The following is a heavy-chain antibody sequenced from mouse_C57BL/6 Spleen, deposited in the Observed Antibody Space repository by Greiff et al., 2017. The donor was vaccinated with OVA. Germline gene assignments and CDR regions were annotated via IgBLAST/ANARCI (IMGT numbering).Heavy chain of an antibody. CDR2: IDPENGDT. J-gene: IGHJ4*01. CDR1: GFNIKDDY. CDR3: TKNLYAMDY. Sequence: VQLKESGAELVRPGASVKLSCTASGFNIKDDYMHWVKQRPEQGLEWIGWIDPENGDTEYASKFQGKATITADTSSNTAYLQLSSLTSEDTAVYYCTKNLYAMDYWGQGTSVTVSS. V-gene: IGHV14-4*01.